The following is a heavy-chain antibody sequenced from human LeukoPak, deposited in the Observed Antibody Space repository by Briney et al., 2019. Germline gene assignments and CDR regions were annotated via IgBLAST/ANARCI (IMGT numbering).Heavy chain of an antibody. V-gene: IGHV3-7*01. CDR2: IKQDGSEK. J-gene: IGHJ4*02. D-gene: IGHD6-13*01. Sequence: GGSLRLSCAASGFTFSSYWMSWVRQAPGKGLEWVANIKQDGSEKYYVDSVKGRFTISRDNAKNSLYLQMNSLRAEDTAVYYCARGGVGEAAAGTDWGQGTLVTVSS. CDR1: GFTFSSYW. CDR3: ARGGVGEAAAGTD.